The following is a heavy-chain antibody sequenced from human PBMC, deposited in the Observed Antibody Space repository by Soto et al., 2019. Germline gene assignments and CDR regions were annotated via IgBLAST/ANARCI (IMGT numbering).Heavy chain of an antibody. Sequence: PSETLSLTCTVSGGSISSSSYYWVWIRQPPGKVLEWIGSIYYSGSTYYNPSLKSRVTISVDTSKNQFSLKLSSVTAADTAVYYCARGRNWFDPWGQGTLVTVSS. V-gene: IGHV4-39*01. CDR1: GGSISSSSYY. CDR2: IYYSGST. J-gene: IGHJ5*02. CDR3: ARGRNWFDP.